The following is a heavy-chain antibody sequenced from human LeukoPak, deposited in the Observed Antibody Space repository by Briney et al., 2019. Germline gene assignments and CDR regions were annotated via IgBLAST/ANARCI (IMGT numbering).Heavy chain of an antibody. CDR3: ARTPPEWELLYNDAFDI. J-gene: IGHJ3*02. D-gene: IGHD1-26*01. CDR1: GGSISSYY. Sequence: SETLSLTCTVSGGSISSYYWSWIRQPPGKGLEWIGYLYYSGSTDYNPSLKSRVTISVDTSKNQFSLKLSSVTAADTAVYYCARTPPEWELLYNDAFDIWGQGTMVTVSS. CDR2: LYYSGST. V-gene: IGHV4-59*01.